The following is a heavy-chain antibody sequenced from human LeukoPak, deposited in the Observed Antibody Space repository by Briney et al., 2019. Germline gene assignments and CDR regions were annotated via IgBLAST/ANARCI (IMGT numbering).Heavy chain of an antibody. Sequence: GGSLRLSCAASGFTFSSYSMNWVRQAPGKGLEWVSYISSSSSTIYYADSVKGRFTISRDNAKNSLYLQMNSLRAEDTAVYYCARAYLLQYPASGPGISFDIWGQGTMVTVSS. CDR3: ARAYLLQYPASGPGISFDI. J-gene: IGHJ3*02. D-gene: IGHD4-11*01. CDR2: ISSSSSTI. V-gene: IGHV3-48*01. CDR1: GFTFSSYS.